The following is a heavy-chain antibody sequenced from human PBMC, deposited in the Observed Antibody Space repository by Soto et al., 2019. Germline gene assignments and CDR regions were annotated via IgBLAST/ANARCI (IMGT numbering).Heavy chain of an antibody. D-gene: IGHD2-15*01. CDR2: IYRGGNT. J-gene: IGHJ4*02. Sequence: EVQLVESGGGLVQPGGSLRLSCAASGFTVGSSYMSWVRQAPGKGLEWVSVIYRGGNTYYADSVRGRFTISRDFSKNTHYLQMNSLAAEDTAVYYCAREVVDTSGYFDYWGEGTLVTVSS. V-gene: IGHV3-66*01. CDR1: GFTVGSSY. CDR3: AREVVDTSGYFDY.